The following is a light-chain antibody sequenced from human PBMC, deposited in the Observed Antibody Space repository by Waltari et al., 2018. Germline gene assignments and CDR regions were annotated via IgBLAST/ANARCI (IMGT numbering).Light chain of an antibody. CDR3: SSYAGDNKLV. Sequence: QSALTQPPSASGSPGQSVTISCSGTSSAIGGYNYVSLYQQHPGKAPNLIIYEVSKRPAGVPARFAGSKSGNTASLAVSELQAEDEADYYCSSYAGDNKLVFGGGTKLTVL. CDR2: EVS. V-gene: IGLV2-8*01. J-gene: IGLJ2*01. CDR1: SSAIGGYNY.